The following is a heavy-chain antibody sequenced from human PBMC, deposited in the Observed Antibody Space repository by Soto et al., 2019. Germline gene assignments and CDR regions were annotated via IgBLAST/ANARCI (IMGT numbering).Heavy chain of an antibody. J-gene: IGHJ6*02. V-gene: IGHV1-46*01. Sequence: ASVKVSCKASGYTFTSYYMQWVRQAPGQGLEWMGIINPSGGSTSYAQKFQGRVTMTRDTSTSTVYMELSSLRSEDTAVYYCARQYQLQTSPGHYGMDVWGQGTTVTVYS. CDR3: ARQYQLQTSPGHYGMDV. D-gene: IGHD2-2*01. CDR2: INPSGGST. CDR1: GYTFTSYY.